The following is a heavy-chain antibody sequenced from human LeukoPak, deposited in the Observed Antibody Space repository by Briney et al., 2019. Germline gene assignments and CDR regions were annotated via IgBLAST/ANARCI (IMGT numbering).Heavy chain of an antibody. CDR2: IYPGDSDT. Sequence: KPGESLKISCKGSGYSFTSYWIGWVRQMPGKGLEWMGIIYPGDSDTRYSPSFQGQVTISADKSISTAYLQWSSLKASDTAMYYCARLHYGSGSYYNVLGDYWGQGTLVTVSS. CDR3: ARLHYGSGSYYNVLGDY. CDR1: GYSFTSYW. D-gene: IGHD3-10*01. V-gene: IGHV5-51*01. J-gene: IGHJ4*02.